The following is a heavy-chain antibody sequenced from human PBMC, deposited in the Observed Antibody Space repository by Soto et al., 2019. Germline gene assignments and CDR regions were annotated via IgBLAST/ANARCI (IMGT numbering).Heavy chain of an antibody. Sequence: SETPSLTCTVSGGSIGSSSYYWGWIRQPPGKGLEWIGSIYYSGSTYYNPSLKSRVTISVDTSKNQFSLKLSSVTAADTAVYYCARHNGPLYVGYYYDMDVWGQGTTVSV. J-gene: IGHJ6*02. V-gene: IGHV4-39*01. CDR3: ARHNGPLYVGYYYDMDV. D-gene: IGHD3-16*01. CDR2: IYYSGST. CDR1: GGSIGSSSYY.